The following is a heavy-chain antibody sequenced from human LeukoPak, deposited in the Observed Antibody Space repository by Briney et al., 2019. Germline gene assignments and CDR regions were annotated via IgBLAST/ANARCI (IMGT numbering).Heavy chain of an antibody. V-gene: IGHV4-30-2*01. Sequence: SETLSLTCAVSGGSIGSDDYSWTWIRQPPGKGLEWIEYISHSGSTYYNPSLKSRVTISVDRSKNQFSLKLSSVTAADTAVYYCARHASDFWSGSSGFFDYWGQGTLVTVSS. J-gene: IGHJ4*02. CDR1: GGSIGSDDYS. D-gene: IGHD3-3*01. CDR3: ARHASDFWSGSSGFFDY. CDR2: ISHSGST.